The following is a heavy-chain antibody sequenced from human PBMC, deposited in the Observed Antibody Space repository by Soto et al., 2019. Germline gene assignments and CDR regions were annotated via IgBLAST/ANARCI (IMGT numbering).Heavy chain of an antibody. CDR1: GFTFSSYA. J-gene: IGHJ5*02. D-gene: IGHD6-6*01. Sequence: EVQLLESGGGLVQPGGSLRLSCAASGFTFSSYAMSWVRQAPGKGLEWVSAISGSGGRPYYADSVKGRFTISRDNSKNTLYLKMNSLRAEDKAVYYCAKGLLRLNWFDPWGQGTLVTVSS. CDR3: AKGLLRLNWFDP. V-gene: IGHV3-23*01. CDR2: ISGSGGRP.